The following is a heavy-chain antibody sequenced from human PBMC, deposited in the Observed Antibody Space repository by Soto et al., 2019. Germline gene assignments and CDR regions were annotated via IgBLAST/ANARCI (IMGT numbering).Heavy chain of an antibody. CDR1: GDSVSSNTAA. V-gene: IGHV6-1*01. D-gene: IGHD6-19*01. CDR2: TYYRSNWRY. Sequence: SQTLSLTCAISGDSVSSNTAAWNWIRSSPSRGLEWLGRTYYRSNWRYDHAVSVKSRITVNPDTSKNHFSLQLNSVTPDDTAVYYCARGVAGSGFDLWGQGTLVTVSS. CDR3: ARGVAGSGFDL. J-gene: IGHJ4*02.